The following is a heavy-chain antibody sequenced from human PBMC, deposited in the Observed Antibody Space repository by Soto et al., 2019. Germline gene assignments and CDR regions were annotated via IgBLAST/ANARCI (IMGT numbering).Heavy chain of an antibody. V-gene: IGHV3-21*01. CDR1: GFTFSSYS. CDR2: ISSSSSYI. J-gene: IGHJ4*02. Sequence: GGSLRLSCAASGFTFSSYSMNWVRQAPGKGLEWVSSISSSSSYIYYADSVKGRFTISRDNAKNSLYLQMNSLRAEDTAVYYCARDNDYGDYAPFDYWGQGTLVTVSS. CDR3: ARDNDYGDYAPFDY. D-gene: IGHD4-17*01.